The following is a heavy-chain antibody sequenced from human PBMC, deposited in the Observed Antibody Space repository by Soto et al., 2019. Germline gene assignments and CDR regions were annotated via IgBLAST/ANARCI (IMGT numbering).Heavy chain of an antibody. J-gene: IGHJ4*02. CDR1: GFSLTTSAVG. D-gene: IGHD6-19*01. CDR2: IYSDDDK. V-gene: IGHV2-5*02. CDR3: AHSHSSGWYSFPYFGY. Sequence: QITLKESGPTLVKPTQTLTLTCTFSGFSLTTSAVGVGWIRQPPGKALGWLALIYSDDDKRYTPCAKSRLTITKDTSKSQVVLTMTNMDPVDTATFYCAHSHSSGWYSFPYFGYWGQGTLVTVSS.